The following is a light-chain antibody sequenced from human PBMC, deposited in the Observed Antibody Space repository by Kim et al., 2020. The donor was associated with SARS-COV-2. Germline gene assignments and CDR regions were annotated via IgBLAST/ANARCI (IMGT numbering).Light chain of an antibody. J-gene: IGKJ1*01. CDR3: QQYNNWPPGT. Sequence: SPAARATRSCRASQSVSSTLAWYQQKPGQAPRLLISGASTRATGIPARFSGSGSGTEFTLTISTLQSEDFAVYFCQQYNNWPPGTFGQGTKVDIK. CDR2: GAS. V-gene: IGKV3-15*01. CDR1: QSVSST.